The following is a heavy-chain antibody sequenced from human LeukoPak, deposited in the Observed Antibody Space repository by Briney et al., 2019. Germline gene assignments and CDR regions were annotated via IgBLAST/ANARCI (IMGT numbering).Heavy chain of an antibody. CDR3: ARDPSPFYSGSYLGFDP. D-gene: IGHD1-26*01. V-gene: IGHV4-59*01. CDR1: GGSFSSYY. CDR2: IYYSGST. Sequence: SETLSLTCAVYGGSFSSYYWSWIRQPPGKGLEWIGYIYYSGSTNYNPSLKSRVTISVDTSKNQFSLKLSSVTAADTAVYYCARDPSPFYSGSYLGFDPWGQGTLVTVSS. J-gene: IGHJ5*02.